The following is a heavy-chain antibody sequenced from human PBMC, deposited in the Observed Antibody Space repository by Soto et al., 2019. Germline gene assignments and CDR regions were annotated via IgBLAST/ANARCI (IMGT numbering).Heavy chain of an antibody. CDR2: INPGDSDT. Sequence: GEPLKISCNGSGYSFSTYWIGWVRQMPGKGLEWMGIINPGDSDTRYSPSFQGQVTISADKSISTAYLQWSSLKASDTAMYYCARRSGGNLDYWGQGTLVTVSS. D-gene: IGHD1-1*01. V-gene: IGHV5-51*01. CDR3: ARRSGGNLDY. CDR1: GYSFSTYW. J-gene: IGHJ4*02.